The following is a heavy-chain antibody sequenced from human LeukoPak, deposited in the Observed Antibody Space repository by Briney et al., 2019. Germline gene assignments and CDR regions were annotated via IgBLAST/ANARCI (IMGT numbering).Heavy chain of an antibody. CDR3: ARGPTRANSSDY. CDR2: ISWNSGSI. J-gene: IGHJ4*02. Sequence: GRSLRLPCAASGFTFDDYAMHWVRQAPGKGLEWVSGISWNSGSIGYADSVKGRFTISRDNAKNCLYLQMNSLRAEDTADYYCARGPTRANSSDYWGQGTLVTVSS. D-gene: IGHD2/OR15-2a*01. CDR1: GFTFDDYA. V-gene: IGHV3-9*01.